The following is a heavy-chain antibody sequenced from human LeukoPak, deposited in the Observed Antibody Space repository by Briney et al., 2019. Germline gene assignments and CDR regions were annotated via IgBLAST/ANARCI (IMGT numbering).Heavy chain of an antibody. CDR1: GYTFTSYY. CDR2: INPSGGST. Sequence: ASVKVSCKASGYTFTSYYMHWVRQAPGQGLEWMGIINPSGGSTSYAQKFQGRVTMTRDTSTSTVYMELSSLRSEDTAVYYCATWSGYYGSSANEGYWGQGTLVTVSS. J-gene: IGHJ4*02. D-gene: IGHD3-22*01. CDR3: ATWSGYYGSSANEGY. V-gene: IGHV1-46*03.